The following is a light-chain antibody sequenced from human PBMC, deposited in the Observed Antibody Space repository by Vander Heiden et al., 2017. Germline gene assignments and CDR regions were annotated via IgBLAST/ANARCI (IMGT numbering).Light chain of an antibody. CDR2: DAS. J-gene: IGKJ2*01. CDR3: LQYDDVPST. CDR1: QHIRNH. V-gene: IGKV1-33*01. Sequence: DIQMTQSPSSLSASAGDRVTITCHASQHIRNHLNWYQQKPGKAPKVLIYDASNFETGVPSRVSGSGSGAYFTFTISSLQPEDIGTYYCLQYDDVPSTFGPGTKLEIK.